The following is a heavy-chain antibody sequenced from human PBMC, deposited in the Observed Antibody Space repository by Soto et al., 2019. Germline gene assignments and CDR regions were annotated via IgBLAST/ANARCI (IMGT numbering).Heavy chain of an antibody. J-gene: IGHJ3*02. V-gene: IGHV1-2*04. Sequence: ASVKDSCKASGYTFTGYYMHWVRQAPGQGLEWMGWINPNSGGTNYAQKFQGWVTMTRDTSISTAYMELSRLRSDDTAVYYCARGLLTGSWYDAFDIWGQGTMVTVSS. CDR3: ARGLLTGSWYDAFDI. D-gene: IGHD7-27*01. CDR2: INPNSGGT. CDR1: GYTFTGYY.